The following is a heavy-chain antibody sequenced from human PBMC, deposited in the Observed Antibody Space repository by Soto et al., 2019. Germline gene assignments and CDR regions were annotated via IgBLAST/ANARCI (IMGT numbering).Heavy chain of an antibody. V-gene: IGHV1-8*01. J-gene: IGHJ4*02. CDR3: ARERTVAGNDY. Sequence: ASVKVSCKASGYTFTSYDISWVRQATGQGLEWMGWMNTNSGNTGYAQKFQGRVTMTRNTSISTAYMELSSLRSEDTAVYYCARERTVAGNDYWGQGTLVTVSS. D-gene: IGHD6-19*01. CDR2: MNTNSGNT. CDR1: GYTFTSYD.